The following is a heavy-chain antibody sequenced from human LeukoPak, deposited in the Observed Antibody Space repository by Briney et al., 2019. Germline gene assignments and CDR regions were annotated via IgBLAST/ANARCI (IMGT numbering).Heavy chain of an antibody. CDR1: GYTFTDYY. D-gene: IGHD3-3*01. CDR2: MNHNRGNP. V-gene: IGHV1-8*03. CDR3: ARAPPDFWSCYYKGEFDY. J-gene: IGHJ4*02. Sequence: GASVTASFKASGYTFTDYYMHWVRPAPGQGLEWMVWMNHNRGNPGYPHKFQGRITITKNNPINTAYMELSSLRSEETAVYYCARAPPDFWSCYYKGEFDYWGEGTLVTVSS.